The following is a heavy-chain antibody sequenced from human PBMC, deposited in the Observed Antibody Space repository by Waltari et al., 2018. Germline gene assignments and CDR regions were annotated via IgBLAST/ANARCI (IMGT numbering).Heavy chain of an antibody. Sequence: EVQLLQSGAELKEPGTTVRISCKVSGYTFSDYYIHWVQQAPGKGLRWMGLVDPEDGETRDADNCQGRVTISADTSTDTAFMELSSLRSEDTAVFYCATALGDSSSASRPFDFWGQGTMITVSS. J-gene: IGHJ3*01. D-gene: IGHD6-19*01. CDR1: GYTFSDYY. CDR3: ATALGDSSSASRPFDF. V-gene: IGHV1-69-2*01. CDR2: VDPEDGET.